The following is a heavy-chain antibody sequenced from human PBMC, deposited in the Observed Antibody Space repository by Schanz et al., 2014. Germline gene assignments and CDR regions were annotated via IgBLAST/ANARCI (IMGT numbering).Heavy chain of an antibody. V-gene: IGHV3-30*03. D-gene: IGHD2-2*01. Sequence: VQLVESGGGLVQPGGSLRLSCAASGFTFSSSSMNWVRQPPGKGLEWVAIITYDGSNTYHADSVKGRFTISRDNSKNTLYLQMNSLRAEDTAVYYCIRGDIMVVPVAHFWGQGILVTVSS. CDR1: GFTFSSSS. CDR3: IRGDIMVVPVAHF. J-gene: IGHJ4*02. CDR2: ITYDGSNT.